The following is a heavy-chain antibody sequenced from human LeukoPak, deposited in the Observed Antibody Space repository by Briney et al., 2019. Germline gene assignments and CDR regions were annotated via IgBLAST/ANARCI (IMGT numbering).Heavy chain of an antibody. D-gene: IGHD1-26*01. CDR1: GFTFSSYW. CDR3: ARDSPSGSYFYYYYYMDV. CDR2: IKQDGSAK. V-gene: IGHV3-7*01. J-gene: IGHJ6*03. Sequence: GGSLRLSCAASGFTFSSYWMSWVRQAPEKGLEWVANIKQDGSAKHYVDSVKGRFTISRDNAKNSLYLQMNSLRAEDTAVYYCARDSPSGSYFYYYYYMDVWGKGTTVTISS.